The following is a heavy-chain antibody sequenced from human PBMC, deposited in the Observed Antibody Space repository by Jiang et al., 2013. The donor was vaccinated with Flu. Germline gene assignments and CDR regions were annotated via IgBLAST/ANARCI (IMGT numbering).Heavy chain of an antibody. J-gene: IGHJ4*02. CDR2: IYSGGST. CDR3: ARDPDGSGSYEGGY. CDR1: GFTVSSNY. Sequence: VQLVESGGGLIQPGGSLRLSCAASGFTVSSNYMSWVRQAPGKGLEWVSVIYSGGSTYYADSVKGRFTISRDNSKNTLYLQMNSLRAEDTAVYYCARDPDGSGSYEGGYWGQGTLVTVSS. D-gene: IGHD3-10*01. V-gene: IGHV3-53*01.